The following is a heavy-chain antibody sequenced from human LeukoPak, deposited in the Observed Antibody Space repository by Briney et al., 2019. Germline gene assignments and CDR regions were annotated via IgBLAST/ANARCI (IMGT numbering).Heavy chain of an antibody. CDR3: ARGGYSYGHDY. CDR2: ISYDGSNK. D-gene: IGHD5-18*01. CDR1: GFIFSGSD. Sequence: PGGSLILSCAASGFIFSGSDMHWVRQASGKGLEWVAVISYDGSNKYYADSVKGRFTISRDNSKNTLYLQMNSLRAEDTAVYYCARGGYSYGHDYWGQGTLVTVSS. V-gene: IGHV3-30-3*01. J-gene: IGHJ4*02.